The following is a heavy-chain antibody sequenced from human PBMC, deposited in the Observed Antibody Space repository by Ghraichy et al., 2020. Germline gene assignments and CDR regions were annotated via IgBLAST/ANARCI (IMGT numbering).Heavy chain of an antibody. J-gene: IGHJ3*01. CDR3: AREKWMTSHTYPFDV. D-gene: IGHD5-12*01. CDR2: IDNSGST. CDR1: GDFISGYY. Sequence: SETLSLTCTVSGDFISGYYWSWIRQTPGQRLEWIGRIDNSGSTIYNPSLKSRFNIFIDTSKNQFSLNLISVSVADTAVYYCAREKWMTSHTYPFDVWGQGTKVTVSS. V-gene: IGHV4-59*13.